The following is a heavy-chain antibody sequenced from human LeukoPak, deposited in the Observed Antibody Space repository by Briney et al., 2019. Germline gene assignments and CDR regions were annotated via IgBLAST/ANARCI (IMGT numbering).Heavy chain of an antibody. CDR3: AKDAGGYFDY. CDR2: ISWNSGSI. CDR1: GFTFDDYA. V-gene: IGHV3-9*03. D-gene: IGHD3-10*01. Sequence: PGGSLRLSCAASGFTFDDYAMHWVRQAPGKGLEWVSGISWNSGSIGYADSVKGRFTISRDNAKNSLYLQMNSLRAEDMALYYCAKDAGGYFDYWGQGTLVTVSS. J-gene: IGHJ4*02.